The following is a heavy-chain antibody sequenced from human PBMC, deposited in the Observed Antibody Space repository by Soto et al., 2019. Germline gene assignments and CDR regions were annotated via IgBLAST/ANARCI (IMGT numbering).Heavy chain of an antibody. CDR1: GGTFSSYT. CDR3: AREGYCSSTSCYLETNWIDP. V-gene: IGHV1-69*08. Sequence: QVQLVQSGAEVKKPGSSVKVSCKASGGTFSSYTISWVRQAPGQGLKRMGRIIPILGVANYAQKFQGRVTITADKSTSTAYMELSSLRSEDTAVYYCAREGYCSSTSCYLETNWIDPWGQGTLVTVSS. CDR2: IIPILGVA. J-gene: IGHJ5*02. D-gene: IGHD2-2*01.